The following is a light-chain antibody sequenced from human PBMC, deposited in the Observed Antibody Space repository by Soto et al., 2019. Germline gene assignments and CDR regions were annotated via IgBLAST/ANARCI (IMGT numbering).Light chain of an antibody. CDR2: NAS. J-gene: IGKJ4*01. V-gene: IGKV3-11*01. CDR3: QHRRNWPLT. Sequence: EIVLAQSPATLSLSPGERATLSCRASQSDGNFLAWYQHRPGQAPRLLILNASTRATGIPPRFSGSGSGTDFTLTISRLEPEDFAVYYCQHRRNWPLTFGGGTKVEIK. CDR1: QSDGNF.